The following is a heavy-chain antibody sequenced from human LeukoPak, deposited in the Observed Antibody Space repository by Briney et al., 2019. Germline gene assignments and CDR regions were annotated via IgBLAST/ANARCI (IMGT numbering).Heavy chain of an antibody. CDR2: ISYDGSNK. V-gene: IGHV3-30*03. Sequence: TGGSLRLSCAASGFTFSSYGMHWVRQAPGKGLEWVAVISYDGSNKYYADSVKGRFTISRDNSKNTLYLQMNSLRAEDTAVYYCARSSAAGFFDYWGQGTLVTVSS. CDR1: GFTFSSYG. CDR3: ARSSAAGFFDY. J-gene: IGHJ4*02. D-gene: IGHD6-13*01.